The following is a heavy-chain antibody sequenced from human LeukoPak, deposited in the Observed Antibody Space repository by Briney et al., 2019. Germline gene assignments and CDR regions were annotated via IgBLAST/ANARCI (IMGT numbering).Heavy chain of an antibody. CDR2: IYASGST. D-gene: IGHD3-9*01. Sequence: SETLSLTCTVSGRSISSDNYYWSWIRQAAGKGLEWIGRIYASGSTNYNPSLKSRSTISVDTSKNQLSLKLSSVTAADTAMYYCARDFDSPMAFDIWGQGTMVTVSS. CDR1: GRSISSDNYY. CDR3: ARDFDSPMAFDI. V-gene: IGHV4-61*02. J-gene: IGHJ3*02.